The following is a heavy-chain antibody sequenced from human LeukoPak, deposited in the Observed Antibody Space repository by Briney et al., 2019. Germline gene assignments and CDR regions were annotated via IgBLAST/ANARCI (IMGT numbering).Heavy chain of an antibody. CDR2: IYPGDSDT. CDR3: ARTPRVVNDPFDI. D-gene: IGHD2-15*01. Sequence: KTGESLKISCKGSGYSFTSYWIGWVRQMPGKGLEWMGIIYPGDSDTRYSPSFQGQVTISADKSISTAYLQWSSLKASDTAMYYCARTPRVVNDPFDIWGQGTMVTVSS. J-gene: IGHJ3*02. CDR1: GYSFTSYW. V-gene: IGHV5-51*01.